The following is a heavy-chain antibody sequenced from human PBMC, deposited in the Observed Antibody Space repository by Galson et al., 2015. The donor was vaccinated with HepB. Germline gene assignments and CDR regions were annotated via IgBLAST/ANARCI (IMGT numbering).Heavy chain of an antibody. V-gene: IGHV1-69*02. J-gene: IGHJ6*02. Sequence: SVKVSCKASAYAFTGYYIHWVRQAPGQGLEWMGRIIPILGIANYAQKFQGRVTITADKSTSTAYMELSSLRSEDTAVYYCAGGVAGYYYYGMDVWGQGTTVTVSS. CDR3: AGGVAGYYYYGMDV. CDR2: IIPILGIA. D-gene: IGHD6-19*01. CDR1: AYAFTGYY.